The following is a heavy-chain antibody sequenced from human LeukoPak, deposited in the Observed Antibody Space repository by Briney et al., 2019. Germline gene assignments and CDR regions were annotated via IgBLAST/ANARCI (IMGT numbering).Heavy chain of an antibody. Sequence: GGSLRLSCAASGFIFSSYAMHWVRQAPGKGLEWVSVISYDGSNKYYADSVKGRFTISRDNSKNTLYQQMNSLRAEDTAVYYCAKTSRIAVAGTVDYWGQGTLVTVSS. CDR1: GFIFSSYA. CDR2: ISYDGSNK. CDR3: AKTSRIAVAGTVDY. D-gene: IGHD6-19*01. V-gene: IGHV3-30-3*01. J-gene: IGHJ4*02.